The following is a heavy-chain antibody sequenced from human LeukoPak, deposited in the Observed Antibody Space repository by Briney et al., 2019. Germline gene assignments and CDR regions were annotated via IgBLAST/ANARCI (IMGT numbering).Heavy chain of an antibody. CDR1: GFTFSSYA. D-gene: IGHD3-3*01. J-gene: IGHJ6*03. CDR2: ISGSGGST. V-gene: IGHV3-23*01. Sequence: PGGSLRLSCAASGFTFSSYAMSWVRQAPGKGLDWVSAISGSGGSTYYADSVKGRFTISRDNSKNTLYLQMNSLRAEDTAVYYCARTIFGVVIFPYYMDVWGKGTTVTVSS. CDR3: ARTIFGVVIFPYYMDV.